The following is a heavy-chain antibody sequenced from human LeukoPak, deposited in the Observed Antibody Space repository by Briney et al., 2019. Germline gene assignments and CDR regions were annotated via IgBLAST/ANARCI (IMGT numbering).Heavy chain of an antibody. J-gene: IGHJ3*02. Sequence: PGRSLRLSCAASGFTFSSYGMHWVRQAPGKGLEWVAVISYDGSNKYYADSVKGRLTISRDNSKNTLYLQMNRLRAEDTAVYYCAKDLRLWLQTDDAFDIWGQGTMVTVSS. D-gene: IGHD5-18*01. CDR3: AKDLRLWLQTDDAFDI. CDR1: GFTFSSYG. V-gene: IGHV3-30*18. CDR2: ISYDGSNK.